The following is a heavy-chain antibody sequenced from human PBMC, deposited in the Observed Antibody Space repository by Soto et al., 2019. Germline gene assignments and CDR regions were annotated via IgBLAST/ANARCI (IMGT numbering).Heavy chain of an antibody. CDR1: GYSFTGYA. J-gene: IGHJ6*02. CDR3: ARGVENIVVVLDVFGYYGMDV. CDR2: INAGLGHT. D-gene: IGHD2-2*01. Sequence: ASVQVSCKASGYSFTGYAIDWVRQAPGQRLEWMGWINAGLGHTKYSQKLQGRVTFTGDTSASTAYMELSSLRSEDTVVYFCARGVENIVVVLDVFGYYGMDVWGQGTTVTDSS. V-gene: IGHV1-3*01.